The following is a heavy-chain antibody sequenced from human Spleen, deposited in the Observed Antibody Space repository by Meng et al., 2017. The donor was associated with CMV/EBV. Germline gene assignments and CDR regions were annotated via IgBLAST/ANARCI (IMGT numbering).Heavy chain of an antibody. D-gene: IGHD6-6*01. CDR3: GRGASYRTSSADR. J-gene: IGHJ5*02. CDR2: INSDGSTT. CDR1: GFNFSYYW. V-gene: IGHV3-74*01. Sequence: AASGFNFSYYWMHWVRQVPGKGLVWVSRINSDGSTTTYADSVRGRFTISRDNAKNTLYLQMDSLTADDSAVYYCGRGASYRTSSADRWGQGTLVTVSS.